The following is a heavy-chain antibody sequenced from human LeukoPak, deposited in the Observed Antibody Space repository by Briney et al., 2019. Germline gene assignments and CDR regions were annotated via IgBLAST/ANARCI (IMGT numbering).Heavy chain of an antibody. J-gene: IGHJ4*02. CDR3: ASQYMIDHYFDY. V-gene: IGHV3-7*01. Sequence: GGSLRLSCTASGFTFSFYWMSWVRQAPGKGLEWVANIKQGGSEKYYVDSVKGRFTISRDNAKNSLYLQMNSLRAEDTAVYYCASQYMIDHYFDYWGQGTLVTVSS. CDR1: GFTFSFYW. CDR2: IKQGGSEK. D-gene: IGHD3-22*01.